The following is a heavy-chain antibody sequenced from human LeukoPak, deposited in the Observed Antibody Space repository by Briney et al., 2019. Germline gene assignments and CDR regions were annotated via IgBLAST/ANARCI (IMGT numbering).Heavy chain of an antibody. Sequence: QPGGSLRLSCAVSGFTFRDAAMTWVRQAPGKGLEWVSLISSSGNNAYYADSVKGRFTISRGNSKNTLSLQMNSLRVEDTAIYYCAKDIQLSTWGLGTMVTVSS. CDR1: GFTFRDAA. J-gene: IGHJ3*01. CDR2: ISSSGNNA. D-gene: IGHD5-24*01. CDR3: AKDIQLST. V-gene: IGHV3-23*01.